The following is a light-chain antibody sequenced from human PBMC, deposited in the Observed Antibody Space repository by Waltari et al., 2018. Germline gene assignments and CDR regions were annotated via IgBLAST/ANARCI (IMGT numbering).Light chain of an antibody. CDR3: QQDYSTRPIT. V-gene: IGKV4-1*01. J-gene: IGKJ5*01. CDR2: WAS. CDR1: QSVLYSSNNKNY. Sequence: DIVMTQSPDSLAVSLGERATINCKSSQSVLYSSNNKNYLAWYQQKPGQPPKLLIYWASTRESGFPDRFSGSGSGTDFTLTISSLQAEDVAVYYCQQDYSTRPITFGQGTRLAMK.